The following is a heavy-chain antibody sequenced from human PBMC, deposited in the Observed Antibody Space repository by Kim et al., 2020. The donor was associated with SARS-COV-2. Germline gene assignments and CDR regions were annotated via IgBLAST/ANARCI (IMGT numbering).Heavy chain of an antibody. V-gene: IGHV3-23*01. D-gene: IGHD2-15*01. J-gene: IGHJ4*02. CDR3: ATLKGRITPNDF. CDR1: GLSFSIYS. Sequence: GGSLRLSCAASGLSFSIYSMSWVRQAPGKGLEWVSAISGSGGGTSYAYYADSVKGRFTISRDNSKNILDLHMNSLRADDTAVYYCATLKGRITPNDFWGQGTLVTVSS. CDR2: ISGSGGGTSYA.